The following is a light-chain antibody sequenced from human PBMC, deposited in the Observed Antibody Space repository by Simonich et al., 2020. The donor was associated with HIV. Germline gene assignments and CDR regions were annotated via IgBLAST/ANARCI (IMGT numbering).Light chain of an antibody. Sequence: QSALTQPVSVSGSPGQSITISCTGTSSDVGGYNYVSWYQQHPGKAPKLMIYDVRTRPSGVSNRFSGSKSGNTASLTISGLQAEDEADYYCSSYTSSSSWVFGGGTKLTVL. J-gene: IGLJ3*02. V-gene: IGLV2-14*01. CDR2: DVR. CDR1: SSDVGGYNY. CDR3: SSYTSSSSWV.